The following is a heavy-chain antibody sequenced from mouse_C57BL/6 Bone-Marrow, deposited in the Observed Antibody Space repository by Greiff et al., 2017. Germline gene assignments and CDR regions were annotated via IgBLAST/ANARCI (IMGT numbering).Heavy chain of an antibody. J-gene: IGHJ2*01. CDR1: GYTFTDYY. CDR3: ASPYYYGSSYYDY. CDR2: IGPGSGST. Sequence: VQLQQSGAELVKPGASVKISCKASGYTFTDYYINWVKQRPGQGLEWIGKIGPGSGSTYYNEKFKGKATLTADKSSSTAYMQLSSLTSEDSAVYFWASPYYYGSSYYDYWGQGTTLTVSS. D-gene: IGHD1-1*01. V-gene: IGHV1-77*01.